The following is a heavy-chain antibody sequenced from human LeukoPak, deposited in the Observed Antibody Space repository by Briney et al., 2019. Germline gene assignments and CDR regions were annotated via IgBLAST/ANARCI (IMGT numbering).Heavy chain of an antibody. CDR2: ISAYNGNT. J-gene: IGHJ4*02. D-gene: IGHD3-3*01. V-gene: IGHV1-18*01. Sequence: GASVKVSCKASGYTFTSYGISWVRQAPGQGLEWMGWISAYNGNTNYAQKLQGRVTMTTDTSTSTAYMELRSLRSDDTAVYYCARARKPTIFGVVIPASKYYFDYWGQGTLVTVSS. CDR1: GYTFTSYG. CDR3: ARARKPTIFGVVIPASKYYFDY.